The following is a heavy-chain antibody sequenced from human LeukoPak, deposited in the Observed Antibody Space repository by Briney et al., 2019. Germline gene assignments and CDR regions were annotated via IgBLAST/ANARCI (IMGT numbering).Heavy chain of an antibody. Sequence: ASVKVSCKASGGTFSSYAISWVRQAPGQGLEWMGGIIPIFGTANYAQKFQGRVTITADESTSTAYMELSSLRSEDTAVYYCARDGYSSSSFTSFDYWGQGTLVTVSS. V-gene: IGHV1-69*13. CDR3: ARDGYSSSSFTSFDY. CDR1: GGTFSSYA. CDR2: IIPIFGTA. J-gene: IGHJ4*02. D-gene: IGHD6-6*01.